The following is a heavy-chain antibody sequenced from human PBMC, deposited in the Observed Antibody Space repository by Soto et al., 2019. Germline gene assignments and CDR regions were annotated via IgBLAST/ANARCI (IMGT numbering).Heavy chain of an antibody. Sequence: QVQLVQSGAEVKKPGSSVKVSCRASGGTLNKHAITWVRRAPGLGLEWLGGIIPMFGIPNYPQKFQGRVTIAADDPTKKSHMEVNSLTSDDTAVYYCARGRTSGWLKWAYDVWGQGTMVTVSS. D-gene: IGHD6-19*01. CDR2: IIPMFGIP. V-gene: IGHV1-69*01. J-gene: IGHJ3*01. CDR1: GGTLNKHA. CDR3: ARGRTSGWLKWAYDV.